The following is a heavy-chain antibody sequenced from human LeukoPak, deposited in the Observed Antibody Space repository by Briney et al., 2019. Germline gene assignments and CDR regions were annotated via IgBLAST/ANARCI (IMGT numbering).Heavy chain of an antibody. Sequence: SGPTLVNPTQTLTLTCTFSGFSLRTSGMCVTWIRQPPGKALEWLARIDWDDDKYYSTSLKTRLTISKDTSKNQVVLTMTNMDPVDTATYYCARMRAYSNVYYFDYWGQGTLVTVSS. J-gene: IGHJ4*02. CDR1: GFSLRTSGMC. CDR2: IDWDDDK. V-gene: IGHV2-70*11. D-gene: IGHD4-11*01. CDR3: ARMRAYSNVYYFDY.